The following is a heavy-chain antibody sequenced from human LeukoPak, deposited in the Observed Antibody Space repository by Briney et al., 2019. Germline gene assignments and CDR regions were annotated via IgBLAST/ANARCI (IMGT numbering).Heavy chain of an antibody. CDR3: ARGYASTSQLDP. V-gene: IGHV3-30*03. CDR1: GFTFSSYA. Sequence: TGGSLRLSCVASGFTFSSYAMHWVRQAPGKGLEWVAVISFDGSNKYYADSVKGRFTISRDNSKNTLYLQLSAEDTAIYYCARGYASTSQLDPWGQGTLVTVSS. J-gene: IGHJ5*02. CDR2: ISFDGSNK. D-gene: IGHD6-13*01.